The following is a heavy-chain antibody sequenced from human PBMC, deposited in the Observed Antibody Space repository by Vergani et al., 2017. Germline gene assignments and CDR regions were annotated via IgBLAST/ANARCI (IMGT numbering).Heavy chain of an antibody. CDR1: GFTLSSHA. J-gene: IGHJ4*02. CDR2: IQNTGDST. V-gene: IGHV3-23*01. CDR3: GRGIENYN. Sequence: EVQLLQSEGAVVQPGESLRLSCVASGFTLSSHAMSWVRQGHGQGLEWVSSIQNTGDSTHYADSVKGRLTISRENSKNTLYLQMNSLRVEDTAVYYCGRGIENYNWGKGTLVTVSS. D-gene: IGHD5-24*01.